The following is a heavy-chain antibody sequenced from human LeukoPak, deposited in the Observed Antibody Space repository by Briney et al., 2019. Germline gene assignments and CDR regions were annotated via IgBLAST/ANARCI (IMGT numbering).Heavy chain of an antibody. CDR3: ARDPYGSGSYYKENWFDP. V-gene: IGHV3-21*01. D-gene: IGHD3-10*01. Sequence: GGSLRLSCAASRFTFSSYSMNWVRQAPGKGLEWVSSISSSSSYIYYADSVKGRFTISRDNAKNSLYLQMNSLRAEDTAVYYCARDPYGSGSYYKENWFDPWGQGTLVTVSS. J-gene: IGHJ5*02. CDR2: ISSSSSYI. CDR1: RFTFSSYS.